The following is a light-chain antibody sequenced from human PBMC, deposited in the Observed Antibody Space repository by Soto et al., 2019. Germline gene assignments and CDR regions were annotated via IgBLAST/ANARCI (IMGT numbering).Light chain of an antibody. CDR2: AAS. CDR1: ETIFNF. Sequence: DIQLIQSPATLSASVGDRITITCRASETIFNFLAWYQQRSGRAPNLLIYAASDLETGVPSRFSGRGSGTEFTLTIDSLQPDDSATYYCQHYNTQSITFGGGTKVDVK. J-gene: IGKJ4*01. CDR3: QHYNTQSIT. V-gene: IGKV1-5*01.